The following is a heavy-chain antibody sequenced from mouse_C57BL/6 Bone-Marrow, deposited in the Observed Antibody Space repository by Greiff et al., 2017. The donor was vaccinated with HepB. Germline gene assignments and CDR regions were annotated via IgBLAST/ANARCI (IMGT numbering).Heavy chain of an antibody. CDR2: INPYNGDT. J-gene: IGHJ3*01. CDR1: GYSFTGYF. V-gene: IGHV1-20*01. CDR3: ARDDGYYWFAY. Sequence: EVQLQQSGPELVKPGDSVKISCKASGYSFTGYFMNWVMQSHGKSLEWIGRINPYNGDTFYNQKFKGKATLTVDKSSSTAHMELRSLTSEDSAVYYCARDDGYYWFAYWGQGTLVTVSA. D-gene: IGHD2-3*01.